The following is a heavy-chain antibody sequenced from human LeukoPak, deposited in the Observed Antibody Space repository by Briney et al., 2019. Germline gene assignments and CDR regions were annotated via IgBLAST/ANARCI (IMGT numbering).Heavy chain of an antibody. CDR3: ATLYSSSRVGY. CDR1: GGSISSSSYY. Sequence: ESSETLSLTCTVSGGSISSSSYYWGWIRQPPGKGLEWIGSIYYSGSTYYNPSLKSRVTISVDTSKNQFSLKLSSVTAADTAVYYCATLYSSSRVGYWGQGTLVTVSS. CDR2: IYYSGST. V-gene: IGHV4-39*07. D-gene: IGHD6-6*01. J-gene: IGHJ4*02.